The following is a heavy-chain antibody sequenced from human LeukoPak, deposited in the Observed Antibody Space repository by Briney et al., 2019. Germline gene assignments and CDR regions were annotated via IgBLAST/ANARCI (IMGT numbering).Heavy chain of an antibody. D-gene: IGHD3-22*01. Sequence: ASVKVSCKAFGYTFTSNYMHWVRQAPGQGLEWMGIINPSGGSTRYAQKFQGRVTMTRDMSTNTVYMELSILRSEDTGIYYCARGYYDSSGQDIFDYWGQGTLVTVSS. V-gene: IGHV1-46*01. CDR2: INPSGGST. CDR1: GYTFTSNY. CDR3: ARGYYDSSGQDIFDY. J-gene: IGHJ4*02.